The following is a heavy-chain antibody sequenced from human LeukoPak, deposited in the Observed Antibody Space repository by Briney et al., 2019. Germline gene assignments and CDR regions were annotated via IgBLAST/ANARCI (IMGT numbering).Heavy chain of an antibody. D-gene: IGHD3-3*01. CDR1: GFTFSSYW. V-gene: IGHV3-7*01. CDR3: AREYDFWRYLDY. CDR2: IKQDGSDK. Sequence: GGSLRLSCAASGFTFSSYWMRWVRQAPGKGLEWVANIKQDGSDKYYVDSVKGRFSISKDNAKNLLFLEMSSLRAEDTAVYYCAREYDFWRYLDYWGQGILVTVSS. J-gene: IGHJ4*02.